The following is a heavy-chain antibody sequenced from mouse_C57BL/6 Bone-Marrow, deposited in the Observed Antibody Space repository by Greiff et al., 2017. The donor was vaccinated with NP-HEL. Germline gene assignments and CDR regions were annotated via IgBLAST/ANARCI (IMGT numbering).Heavy chain of an antibody. D-gene: IGHD1-1*01. CDR1: GFSLSTFGMG. V-gene: IGHV8-8*01. Sequence: QVTLKVSGPGILQPSQTLSLTCSFSGFSLSTFGMGVGWLRPPSGKGLVWLAHLWWGDDKYYNPALKSRPTISKDSSKNQVYLKIANVDTADTATYYCARVYYGRSSVAYWGQGTLVTVSA. J-gene: IGHJ3*01. CDR2: LWWGDDK. CDR3: ARVYYGRSSVAY.